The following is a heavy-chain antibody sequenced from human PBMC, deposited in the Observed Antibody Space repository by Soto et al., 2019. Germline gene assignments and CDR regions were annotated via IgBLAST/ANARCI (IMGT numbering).Heavy chain of an antibody. CDR2: TSSDGTNK. J-gene: IGHJ4*02. V-gene: IGHV3-30*18. CDR3: AKENGYSSSWFEFDY. Sequence: PGGSLRLSCAASGFTFSGYGMHWVRQTPGKGLEWVTTTSSDGTNKYYADSVKGRFTISRDNSKNTLYLQMNSLRAEDTAVYYCAKENGYSSSWFEFDYWGQGTLVTVSS. CDR1: GFTFSGYG. D-gene: IGHD6-13*01.